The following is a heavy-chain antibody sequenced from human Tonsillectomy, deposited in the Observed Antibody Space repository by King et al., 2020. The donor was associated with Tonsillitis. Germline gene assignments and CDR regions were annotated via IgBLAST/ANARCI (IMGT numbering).Heavy chain of an antibody. CDR2: MNSDGNST. J-gene: IGHJ5*02. D-gene: IGHD2-8*01. CDR1: GFTFSSYS. V-gene: IGHV3-74*01. CDR3: ARGSIVVMVYDFEARLDWFDP. Sequence: VQLVESGGGLVQPGGSLRLSCAASGFTFSSYSMHWVRQAPGKGLVWVSLMNSDGNSTTYADSVKGRFTISRDNAKNTLYLQMNSLRAEDTAVYYWARGSIVVMVYDFEARLDWFDPWGQGTLVTVSS.